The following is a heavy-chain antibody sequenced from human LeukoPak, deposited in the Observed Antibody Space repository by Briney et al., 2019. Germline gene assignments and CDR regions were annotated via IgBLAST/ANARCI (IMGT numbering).Heavy chain of an antibody. CDR2: IYYSGST. CDR3: ARAHYDFWSGPGEY. Sequence: SETLSLTCAVYGGSFSGYYWSWIRQPPGKGLEWIGYIYYSGSTFYNPSLKSRVTISVDTSKNQFSLKLSSVTAADTAVYYCARAHYDFWSGPGEYWGQGTLVTVSS. J-gene: IGHJ4*02. D-gene: IGHD3-3*01. CDR1: GGSFSGYY. V-gene: IGHV4-30-4*01.